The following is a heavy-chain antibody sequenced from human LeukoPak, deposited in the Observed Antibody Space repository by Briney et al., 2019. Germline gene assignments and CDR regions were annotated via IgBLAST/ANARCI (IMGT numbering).Heavy chain of an antibody. CDR3: ARWNYDSGSWVLDY. CDR2: ISSSSSYT. J-gene: IGHJ4*02. CDR1: GFIFSDYY. D-gene: IGHD3-10*01. V-gene: IGHV3-11*03. Sequence: PGGSLRLSCAASGFIFSDYYMSWIRQAPGKGLEWVSYISSSSSYTNYADSVRGRFTISRYNAKNSLYLQMNSLRAEDTAMYYCARWNYDSGSWVLDYWGQGTLVTVSS.